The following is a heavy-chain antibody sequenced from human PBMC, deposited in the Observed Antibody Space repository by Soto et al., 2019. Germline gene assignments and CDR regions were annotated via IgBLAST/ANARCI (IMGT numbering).Heavy chain of an antibody. CDR3: TRDLSH. V-gene: IGHV3-48*02. J-gene: IGHJ4*02. CDR1: GFPFSTYA. Sequence: DVHLVESGGGLVQPGGSLRLSCAVSGFPFSTYAMHWVRQAPGKGLEWISYINSDSTTTFHADSVKGRFTVSRDNAKNSLYLQMSSLRHEDTAVYYCTRDLSHWSQGTVVTVSS. CDR2: INSDSTTT.